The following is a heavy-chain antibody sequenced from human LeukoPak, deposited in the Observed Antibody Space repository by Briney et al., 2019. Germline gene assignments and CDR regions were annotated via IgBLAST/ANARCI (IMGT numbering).Heavy chain of an antibody. D-gene: IGHD6-19*01. CDR3: AKDLTSSGWWTDY. Sequence: GRSLRLSCAASGFTFSSYGMHWVRQAPGKGLEWVAVISYDGSNKYYADSVKGRFTISRDNSKNTLYPQMNSLRAEDTAVYYCAKDLTSSGWWTDYWGQGTLVTVSS. CDR1: GFTFSSYG. V-gene: IGHV3-30*18. J-gene: IGHJ4*02. CDR2: ISYDGSNK.